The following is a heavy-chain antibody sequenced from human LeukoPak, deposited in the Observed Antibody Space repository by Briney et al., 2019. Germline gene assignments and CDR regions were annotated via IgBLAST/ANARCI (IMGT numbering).Heavy chain of an antibody. CDR1: VGSTSRYN. D-gene: IGHD3-22*01. CDR3: AIVADRGGYYSIFYFDY. J-gene: IGHJ4*02. CDR2: IYYSGST. Sequence: PSETLSLTCILPVGSTSRYNSNWIRQPPGKGLEWIGYIYYSGSTNYNPSLKSRVTISVDTSKDQLSLKLSSVTAAGDVMTHWAIVADRGGYYSIFYFDYWGQGTLVTVSS. V-gene: IGHV4-59*01.